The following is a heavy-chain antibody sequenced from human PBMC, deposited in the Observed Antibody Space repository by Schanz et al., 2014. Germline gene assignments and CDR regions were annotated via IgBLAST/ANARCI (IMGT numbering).Heavy chain of an antibody. CDR2: ISDSGDST. J-gene: IGHJ1*01. CDR1: RLTFANED. D-gene: IGHD2-2*01. Sequence: EEQMVESGGGLVKPGGSLILSCAASRLTFANEDIHWVRQAPGKGLEWVSDISDSGDSTHYADSVKGRFTISRDNAKNSLYLQMNSLRAEDTALYYCARDTAQSCIGPSCFEYCQHWGQGALVTVSS. CDR3: ARDTAQSCIGPSCFEYCQH. V-gene: IGHV3-21*05.